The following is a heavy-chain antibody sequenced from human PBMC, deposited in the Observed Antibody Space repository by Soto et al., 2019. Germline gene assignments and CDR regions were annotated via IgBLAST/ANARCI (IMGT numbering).Heavy chain of an antibody. V-gene: IGHV4-59*11. Sequence: SETLSLTCSVSGDSINSRYWSWIRQPPGKGLEWIGYIDYVGSTNYTPSLQSRVTMSVDTSKNQVSLKLRYVTAADTAVYYCVRQRGNYFDFWGQGTLVTVSS. CDR1: GDSINSRY. D-gene: IGHD3-10*01. J-gene: IGHJ4*02. CDR3: VRQRGNYFDF. CDR2: IDYVGST.